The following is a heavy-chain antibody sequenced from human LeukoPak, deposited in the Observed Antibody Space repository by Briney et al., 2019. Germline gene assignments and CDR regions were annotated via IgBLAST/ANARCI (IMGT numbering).Heavy chain of an antibody. J-gene: IGHJ5*02. CDR1: GGSISSYY. Sequence: RPSETLSLTCTVSGGSISSYYWSWIRQPPGKGLEWIGNIYYSGSTNYNPSLKSRVTISVDTSKNQFSLKLSSVTAADTAVYYCARFAAKYCSSTSCSASWFDPWGQGTLVTVSS. CDR3: ARFAAKYCSSTSCSASWFDP. CDR2: IYYSGST. D-gene: IGHD2-2*01. V-gene: IGHV4-59*12.